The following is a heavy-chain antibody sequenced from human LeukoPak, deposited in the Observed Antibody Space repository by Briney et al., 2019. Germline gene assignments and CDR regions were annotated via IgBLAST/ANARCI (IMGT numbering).Heavy chain of an antibody. V-gene: IGHV4-34*01. CDR2: INHSGST. CDR3: AGRGYYDSSGYYSVDY. CDR1: GGSFSGYY. Sequence: MASETLSLTCAVYGGSFSGYYWNWIRQPPGKGLEWIGEINHSGSTNYNPSLKSRVTISVDTSKNQFSLKLSSVTAADTAVYYCAGRGYYDSSGYYSVDYWGQRTLVTVSS. J-gene: IGHJ4*02. D-gene: IGHD3-22*01.